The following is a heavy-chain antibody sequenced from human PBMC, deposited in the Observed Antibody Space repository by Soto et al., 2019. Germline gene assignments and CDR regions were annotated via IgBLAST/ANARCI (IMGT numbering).Heavy chain of an antibody. CDR3: ARGRPRPIFGVVIIRNDAFDI. CDR2: MNPNSGNT. J-gene: IGHJ3*02. CDR1: GYTFTSYD. V-gene: IGHV1-8*01. Sequence: VASVKVSCKASGYTFTSYDINWVRQATGQGLEWMGWMNPNSGNTGYAQKFQGRVTMTRNTSISTAYMELSSLRSEDTAVYYCARGRPRPIFGVVIIRNDAFDIWGQGTMVTVSS. D-gene: IGHD3-3*02.